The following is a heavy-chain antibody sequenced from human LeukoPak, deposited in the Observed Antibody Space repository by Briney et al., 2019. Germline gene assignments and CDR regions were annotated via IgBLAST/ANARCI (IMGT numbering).Heavy chain of an antibody. CDR3: ASQVVAVGSYYYYYMDV. Sequence: ASVKVSCKASGYTFTGYYIHWVRQAPGQGLEWMGWINPNSGGTNYAQKFQGRVTMTRDTSISTAYMELSRLRSDDTAVYYCASQVVAVGSYYYYYMDVWGKGTTVTISS. D-gene: IGHD6-19*01. CDR1: GYTFTGYY. J-gene: IGHJ6*03. CDR2: INPNSGGT. V-gene: IGHV1-2*02.